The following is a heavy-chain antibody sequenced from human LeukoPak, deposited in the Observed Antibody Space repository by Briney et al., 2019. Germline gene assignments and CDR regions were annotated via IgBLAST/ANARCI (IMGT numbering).Heavy chain of an antibody. CDR1: GGTFSSYA. CDR3: ARGASITIFGVVINWFDP. D-gene: IGHD3-3*01. J-gene: IGHJ5*02. CDR2: IIPIFGTA. V-gene: IGHV1-69*13. Sequence: ASVKVSCKASGGTFSSYAISWVRQAPGQGLEWMGGIIPIFGTANYAQKFQGRVTITADESTSTAYMELSSLRSEDTAVYYCARGASITIFGVVINWFDPWGQGTLVTVSS.